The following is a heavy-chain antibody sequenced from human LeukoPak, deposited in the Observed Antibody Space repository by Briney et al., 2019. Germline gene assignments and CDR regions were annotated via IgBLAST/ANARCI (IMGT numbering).Heavy chain of an antibody. CDR3: TRGSGYSSNLDY. CDR2: IYYSGST. V-gene: IGHV4-59*01. D-gene: IGHD3-3*01. CDR1: GGSISSYY. Sequence: PSETLSLTCTASGGSISSYYWTWIRQPPGKGLEWIGYIYYSGSTSYNPSLKSRVTISIDTSKNQFSLKLSSVTAADTAVYYCTRGSGYSSNLDYWGQGTLVTVSS. J-gene: IGHJ4*02.